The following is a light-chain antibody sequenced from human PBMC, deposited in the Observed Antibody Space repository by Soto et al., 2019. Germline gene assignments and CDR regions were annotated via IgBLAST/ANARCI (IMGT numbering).Light chain of an antibody. Sequence: DIQMTQSPSSLSASVGDRVTITCRASQAIYNYLAWYQQKPGKVPTLLISAASTLQSGVPSHFSGSGYGTDFSLTISSLQREDVATYYWQKFSAGPTFGGGTKVEI. CDR2: AAS. CDR3: QKFSAGPT. J-gene: IGKJ4*01. V-gene: IGKV1-27*01. CDR1: QAIYNY.